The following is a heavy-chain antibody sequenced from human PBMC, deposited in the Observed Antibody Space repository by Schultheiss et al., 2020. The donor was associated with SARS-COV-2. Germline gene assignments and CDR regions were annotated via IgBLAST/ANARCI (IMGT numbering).Heavy chain of an antibody. D-gene: IGHD6-13*01. CDR2: ISAYNGNT. CDR3: ARVGAAAGTDPYNWFDP. CDR1: GYTFTSYG. V-gene: IGHV1-18*01. Sequence: ASVKVSCKASGYTFTSYGISWVRQAPGQGLEWMGWISAYNGNTNYAQKLQGRVTMTTDTSTSTAYMELRSLRSDDTAVYYCARVGAAAGTDPYNWFDPWGQGTLVTVSS. J-gene: IGHJ5*02.